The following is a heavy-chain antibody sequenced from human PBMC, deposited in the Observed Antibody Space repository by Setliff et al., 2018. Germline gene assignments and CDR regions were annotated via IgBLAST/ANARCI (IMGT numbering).Heavy chain of an antibody. J-gene: IGHJ5*02. CDR3: ARDVWGAGTGWFDP. D-gene: IGHD1-1*01. CDR2: IYTGGST. CDR1: GVSVSRHY. Sequence: SETLSLTCIVSGVSVSRHYWSWIRQPPGKTLEWIGYIYTGGSTTYNPSLKSRVTLSLDMSKNHLSLNLTSVTAADTAVYYCARDVWGAGTGWFDPWGLGILVTVSS. V-gene: IGHV4-4*08.